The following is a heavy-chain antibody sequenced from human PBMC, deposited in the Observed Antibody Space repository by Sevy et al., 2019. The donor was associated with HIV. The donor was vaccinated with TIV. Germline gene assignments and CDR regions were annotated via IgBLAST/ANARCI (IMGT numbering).Heavy chain of an antibody. CDR3: TTVGVPSWGSDAFDI. CDR1: GFTFSIIY. J-gene: IGHJ3*02. Sequence: GGSLRLSCAASGFTFSIIYMNWVRQSPGKGLEWVGRMKSKTDGGTTDYAAPLKDRFTMSIADSKNTLYLQMNSLKADDTAVYYCTTVGVPSWGSDAFDIWGQGTMVTVSS. V-gene: IGHV3-15*01. CDR2: MKSKTDGGTT. D-gene: IGHD3-16*01.